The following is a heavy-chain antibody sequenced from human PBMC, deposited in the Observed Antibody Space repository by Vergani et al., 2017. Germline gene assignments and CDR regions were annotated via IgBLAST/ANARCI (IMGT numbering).Heavy chain of an antibody. V-gene: IGHV4-59*01. CDR2: IYYSGST. Sequence: QLQLQESGPGLVEPSETLSLTCTVSGGSISSYYWSWIRQPPGKGLEWIGYIYYSGSTNYNPSLKSRVTISVDTSKNQFSLKLSSVTAADTAVYYCARVGGDYTLYYYYYYMDVWGKGTTVTVSS. CDR3: ARVGGDYTLYYYYYYMDV. CDR1: GGSISSYY. D-gene: IGHD4-17*01. J-gene: IGHJ6*03.